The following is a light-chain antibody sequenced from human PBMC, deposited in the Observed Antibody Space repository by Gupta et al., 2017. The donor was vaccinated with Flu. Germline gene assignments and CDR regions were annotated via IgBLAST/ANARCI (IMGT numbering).Light chain of an antibody. Sequence: VTISCSGSSSNIGNNYVSWYQQFPGTAPKLLIYENDRRPSGFPDRFSGSKSGTSATLDITGLQTGDEADYYCGTWDSSLSTVVFGGGTKLTVL. CDR1: SSNIGNNY. CDR3: GTWDSSLSTVV. CDR2: END. J-gene: IGLJ3*02. V-gene: IGLV1-51*02.